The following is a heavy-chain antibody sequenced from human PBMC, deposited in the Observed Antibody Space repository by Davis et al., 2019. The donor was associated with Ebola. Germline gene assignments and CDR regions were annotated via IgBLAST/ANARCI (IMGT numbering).Heavy chain of an antibody. CDR1: GYTFTSYD. V-gene: IGHV1-8*01. D-gene: IGHD4-17*01. Sequence: ASVTVSCMASGYTFTSYDFNWVRQATGQGLEWMGWMRPDSGKTGYAQKFQGRVTMTRNTSISTVYMELSSLRSEDTAVYYCTRGEVRFYGMDVWGKGTTVTVSS. CDR2: MRPDSGKT. J-gene: IGHJ6*04. CDR3: TRGEVRFYGMDV.